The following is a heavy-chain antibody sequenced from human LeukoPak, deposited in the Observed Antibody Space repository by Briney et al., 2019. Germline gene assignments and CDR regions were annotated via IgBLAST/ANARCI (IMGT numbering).Heavy chain of an antibody. Sequence: SETLSLTCTVSGYSISSGYYWGWIRPPPGKGLEWIGSIYHSGSTYYNPSLKSRVTISVDTSKNQFSLKLSSVTAADTAVYYCARGRGGSYYYYYMDVWGKGTTVTVSS. CDR1: GYSISSGYY. V-gene: IGHV4-38-2*02. CDR3: ARGRGGSYYYYYMDV. CDR2: IYHSGST. D-gene: IGHD1-26*01. J-gene: IGHJ6*03.